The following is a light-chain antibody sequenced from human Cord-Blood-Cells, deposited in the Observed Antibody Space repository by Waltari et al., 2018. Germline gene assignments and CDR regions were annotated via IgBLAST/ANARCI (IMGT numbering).Light chain of an antibody. CDR2: KDS. V-gene: IGLV3-25*01. CDR3: QSADSSGTYPV. CDR1: ALPKQY. J-gene: IGLJ7*01. Sequence: PPSVSVSPGQTARITCSGDALPKQYAYWYQQKPGQAPVLVIYKDSERPSGIPERFSGSSSGTTVTLTISGVQAEDEADYYCQSADSSGTYPVFGGGTQLTVL.